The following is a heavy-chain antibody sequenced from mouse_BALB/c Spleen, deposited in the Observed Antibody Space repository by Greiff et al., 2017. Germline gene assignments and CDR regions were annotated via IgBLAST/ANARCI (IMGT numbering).Heavy chain of an antibody. J-gene: IGHJ2*01. CDR2: IYPGNVNT. CDR1: GYTFTSYY. Sequence: QVQLQQSGPELVKPGASVRISCKASGYTFTSYYIHWVKQRPGQGLEWIGWIYPGNVNTKYNEKFKGKATLTADKSSSTAYMQLSSLTSEDSAVYCCACNDEGYLDDWGQGTTLTVSS. V-gene: IGHV1S56*01. CDR3: ACNDEGYLDD. D-gene: IGHD2-1*01.